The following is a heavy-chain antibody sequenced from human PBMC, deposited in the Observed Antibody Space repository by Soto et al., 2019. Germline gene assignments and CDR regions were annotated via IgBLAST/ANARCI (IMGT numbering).Heavy chain of an antibody. CDR3: ARDLDGSGSYQHDYYYYYGMDV. V-gene: IGHV3-33*01. CDR2: IWYDGSNK. Sequence: GGSLRLSCAASGFTFSSYGMHWVRQAPGKGLEWVAVIWYDGSNKYYADSVKGRFTISRDNSKNTLYLQMNSLRAEDTAVYYCARDLDGSGSYQHDYYYYYGMDVWGQGTTVTVSS. CDR1: GFTFSSYG. J-gene: IGHJ6*02. D-gene: IGHD3-10*01.